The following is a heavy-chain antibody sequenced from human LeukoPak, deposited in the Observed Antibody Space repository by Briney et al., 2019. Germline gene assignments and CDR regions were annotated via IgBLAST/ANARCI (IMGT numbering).Heavy chain of an antibody. CDR1: GYTFTTYS. Sequence: ASVKVSCKASGYTFTTYSLAWVRQAPGQSLEWMGWISVNNGGTNYAQSFQDRVTLTRDTSTNTAYLELRSLKSDDTAIIYCATATQPRGYFLHWGQGTLVTVSS. V-gene: IGHV1-18*01. J-gene: IGHJ1*01. CDR3: ATATQPRGYFLH. D-gene: IGHD2-2*01. CDR2: ISVNNGGT.